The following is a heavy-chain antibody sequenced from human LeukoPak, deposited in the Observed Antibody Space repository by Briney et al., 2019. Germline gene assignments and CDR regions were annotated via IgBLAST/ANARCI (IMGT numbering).Heavy chain of an antibody. CDR2: INHSGST. Sequence: SETLPLTCAVYGGSFSGYYWSWIRQPPGKGLEWIGEINHSGSTNYNPSLKSRVTISVDTSKNQFSLKLSSVTAADTAVYYCARGRGVLLWFGEPNFDYWGQGTLVTVSS. CDR1: GGSFSGYY. J-gene: IGHJ4*02. V-gene: IGHV4-34*01. D-gene: IGHD3-10*01. CDR3: ARGRGVLLWFGEPNFDY.